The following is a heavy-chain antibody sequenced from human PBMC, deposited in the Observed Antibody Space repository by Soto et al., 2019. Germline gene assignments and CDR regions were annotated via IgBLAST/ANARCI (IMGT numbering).Heavy chain of an antibody. V-gene: IGHV4-31*03. J-gene: IGHJ5*02. Sequence: SETLSLTCTVSGGSFSSGAYHWSWIRQYPGKGLEWIGSISYRGNTYYNPSLKSRLSMSVDTSKNQFSLNLTSVTAADTAVYFCARISATGTRWFDPWGQGTQVNVS. D-gene: IGHD6-13*01. CDR1: GGSFSSGAYH. CDR2: ISYRGNT. CDR3: ARISATGTRWFDP.